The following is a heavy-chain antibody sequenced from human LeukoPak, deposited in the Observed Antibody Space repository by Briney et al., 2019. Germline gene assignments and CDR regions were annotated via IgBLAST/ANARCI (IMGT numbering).Heavy chain of an antibody. D-gene: IGHD2-15*01. J-gene: IGHJ5*02. V-gene: IGHV4-38-2*02. CDR1: GYSISSGYY. CDR3: ARYSGSQNGFDP. CDR2: INHSGST. Sequence: PSETLSLTCTVSGYSISSGYYWSWLRQPPGKGLEWIGEINHSGSTNYNPSLKSRVTISVDTSKNQFSLKLSSVTAADTAVYYCARYSGSQNGFDPWGQGTLVTVSS.